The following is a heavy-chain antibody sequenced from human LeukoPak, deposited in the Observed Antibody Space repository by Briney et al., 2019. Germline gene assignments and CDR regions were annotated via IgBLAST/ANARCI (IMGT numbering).Heavy chain of an antibody. CDR1: GYTFTGYY. Sequence: GASVKVSCKASGYTFTGYYMHWVRQAPGQGLEWMGWINPNSGGTNYAQKFQGRVTMTRDTSISTAYMELSRLRSDDTAVYYCARAEASSLPYYYYYYMDVWGKGTTVTVSS. CDR2: INPNSGGT. J-gene: IGHJ6*03. D-gene: IGHD6-6*01. CDR3: ARAEASSLPYYYYYYMDV. V-gene: IGHV1-2*02.